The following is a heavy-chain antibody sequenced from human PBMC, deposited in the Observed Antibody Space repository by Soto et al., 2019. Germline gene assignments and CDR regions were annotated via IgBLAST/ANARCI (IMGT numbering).Heavy chain of an antibody. CDR2: IYSGGRT. CDR1: GVTVSNNY. J-gene: IGHJ4*02. V-gene: IGHV3-66*01. D-gene: IGHD3-3*01. CDR3: ARDTYDDY. Sequence: EVQLVESGGGLVQPGGSLRLSCAASGVTVSNNYMSWVRQAPGKGLEWVSVIYSGGRTYYADSVKGRFIISRDSSKNTLYRQMNCLRAEDTAVYYCARDTYDDYRGQGTLVTVSS.